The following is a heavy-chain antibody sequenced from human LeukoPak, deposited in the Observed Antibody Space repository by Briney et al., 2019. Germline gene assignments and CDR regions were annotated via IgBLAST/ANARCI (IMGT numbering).Heavy chain of an antibody. V-gene: IGHV3-7*03. J-gene: IGHJ5*02. CDR1: GFTFNNYW. CDR2: IKQDGSEK. Sequence: GGSLRLSCAASGFTFNNYWMTWVRQAPGKGLEWVAHIKQDGSEKYYVDSVKGRFTISRDNAKNSLYLQMNSLRAEDTAVYYCASLYYGSGSQNWFDPWGQGTLVTVSS. D-gene: IGHD3-10*01. CDR3: ASLYYGSGSQNWFDP.